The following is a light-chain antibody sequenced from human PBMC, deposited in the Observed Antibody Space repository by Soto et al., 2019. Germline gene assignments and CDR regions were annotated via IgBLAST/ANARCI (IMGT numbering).Light chain of an antibody. J-gene: IGKJ1*01. CDR2: LGS. CDR1: QNLMHSNGYNY. Sequence: DIVMTQSPLSLPVTPGEPASISCRSSQNLMHSNGYNYLDWYLQKPGQSPQLLIHLGSNRASGVPDRFSGRGSGTDFTLKISRVEAEDVGVYYCIQTLQTPTFGQGTKVEIK. CDR3: IQTLQTPT. V-gene: IGKV2-28*01.